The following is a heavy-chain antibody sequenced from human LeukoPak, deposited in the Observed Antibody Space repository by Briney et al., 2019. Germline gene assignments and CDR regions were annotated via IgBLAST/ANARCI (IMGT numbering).Heavy chain of an antibody. CDR1: GYSFTSYW. V-gene: IGHV5-51*01. CDR2: IYPGDSDT. CDR3: ARLIVVPAATGRWFDP. D-gene: IGHD2-2*01. Sequence: GESLKISCKGSGYSFTSYWIGWVRQMPGKGLEWMGIIYPGDSDTRYSPSFQGQVTISADKSISTAYLQWSSLKASDTAMYYCARLIVVPAATGRWFDPWGQGTLVTVSS. J-gene: IGHJ5*02.